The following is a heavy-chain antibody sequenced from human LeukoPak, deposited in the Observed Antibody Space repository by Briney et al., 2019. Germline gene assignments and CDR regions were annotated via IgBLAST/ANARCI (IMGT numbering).Heavy chain of an antibody. J-gene: IGHJ4*02. CDR2: ICAYAGKT. Sequence: ASVKVSCKAYGYTFTSYGITWVRQAPGQGPEWMGWICAYAGKTEYAQKFQGRVTMTTDTSTNTAYMELRSLGSDDTAVYYCARDLGNRVATTPDHWGQGTLVTVSS. CDR3: ARDLGNRVATTPDH. D-gene: IGHD5-12*01. V-gene: IGHV1-18*01. CDR1: GYTFTSYG.